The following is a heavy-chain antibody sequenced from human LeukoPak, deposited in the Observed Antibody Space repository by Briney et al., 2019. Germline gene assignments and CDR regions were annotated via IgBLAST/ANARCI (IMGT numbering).Heavy chain of an antibody. CDR1: GFTFSNCG. CDR3: ATVGTTVTTYFDY. Sequence: GGSLRLSCGASGFTFSNCGMRWVCQAPGKGLEWVAFIRYDGSNKYYADSVKGRFTISRDNSKNTLYLQMNSLRAEDTAVYYCATVGTTVTTYFDYWGQGTLVTVSS. J-gene: IGHJ4*02. V-gene: IGHV3-30*02. D-gene: IGHD4-17*01. CDR2: IRYDGSNK.